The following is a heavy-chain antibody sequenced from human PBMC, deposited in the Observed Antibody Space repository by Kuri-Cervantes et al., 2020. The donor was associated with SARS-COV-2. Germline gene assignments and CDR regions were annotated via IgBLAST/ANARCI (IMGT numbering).Heavy chain of an antibody. V-gene: IGHV3-23*01. CDR2: ISGSGDNT. CDR3: ARGDYGDYGDY. J-gene: IGHJ4*02. D-gene: IGHD4-17*01. CDR1: GFTFSSFS. Sequence: GESLKISCAVSGFTFSSFSMNWVRQAPGKGLEWVSGISGSGDNTYYADSVKGRFTISRDNSKNTLYLQMNSLRAEDTAVYYCARGDYGDYGDYWGQGTLVTVSS.